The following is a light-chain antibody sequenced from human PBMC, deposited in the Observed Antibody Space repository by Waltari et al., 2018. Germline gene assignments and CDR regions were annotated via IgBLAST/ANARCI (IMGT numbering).Light chain of an antibody. CDR2: WAS. CDR3: QQHYSSPYT. CDR1: QNLLYSANSNNY. V-gene: IGKV4-1*01. J-gene: IGKJ2*01. Sequence: DIVMTQSRDCLAVSLGERATIKCKSSQNLLYSANSNNYLAWYQQKPGQPPKLLIYWASSREAGVPDRFSGSGSGTDFTLTISSLQAWDVAVYYCQQHYSSPYTFGQWTKLDI.